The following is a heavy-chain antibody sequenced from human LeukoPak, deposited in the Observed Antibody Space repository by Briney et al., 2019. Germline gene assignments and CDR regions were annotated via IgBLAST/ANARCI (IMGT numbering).Heavy chain of an antibody. V-gene: IGHV3-7*01. D-gene: IGHD3-10*01. CDR2: MNQDGSEK. J-gene: IGHJ4*02. Sequence: ESGGSLRLSCAASRFTFSGYWMSWVRQAPGKGLEWVANMNQDGSEKYYVDSVKGRFTISRDNAKNSLYLQMNSLRAEDTAVYYCVRVARGSPQFVVRGVIDWGQGTLVTVSS. CDR3: VRVARGSPQFVVRGVID. CDR1: RFTFSGYW.